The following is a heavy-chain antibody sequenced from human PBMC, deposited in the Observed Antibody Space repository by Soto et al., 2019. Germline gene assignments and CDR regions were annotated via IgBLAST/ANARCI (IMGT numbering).Heavy chain of an antibody. CDR2: IIPTVETP. CDR1: GGTFNSYD. D-gene: IGHD3-22*01. Sequence: SVKVSCKASGGTFNSYDINWVRQAPGQGLEWMGGIIPTVETPKYAQKFQGRVTITADESTNTVYMELSSLRSEDTAMYYCARLSRPNYYDTSGFFKDNWFDPWGQGTLVTVSS. V-gene: IGHV1-69*13. J-gene: IGHJ5*02. CDR3: ARLSRPNYYDTSGFFKDNWFDP.